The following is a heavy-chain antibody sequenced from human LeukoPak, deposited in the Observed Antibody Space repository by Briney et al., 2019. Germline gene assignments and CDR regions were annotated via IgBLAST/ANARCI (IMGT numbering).Heavy chain of an antibody. D-gene: IGHD3-22*01. J-gene: IGHJ3*02. CDR2: IWYDGSNT. CDR3: AREYYYDSSGYGDAFDI. Sequence: GRSLRLSCAASGFTFSSYGMHWVRQAPGKGLEWVAVIWYDGSNTYYADSVKGRFTISRDNSKNTLYLQMNSLRAEDTAVYYCAREYYYDSSGYGDAFDIWGQGTMVTVSS. CDR1: GFTFSSYG. V-gene: IGHV3-33*01.